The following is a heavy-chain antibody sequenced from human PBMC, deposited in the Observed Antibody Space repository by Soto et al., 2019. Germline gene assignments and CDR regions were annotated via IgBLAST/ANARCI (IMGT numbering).Heavy chain of an antibody. CDR3: AKDEYYYSRSGYYIFDS. J-gene: IGHJ4*02. Sequence: PGGSLRLSNAAAGFTFTNAWMNWVRQTPGKGLEWVGLIKSKTDGETTDYAAPVKGRFTISRDNSKKTLYLQMNSLRPEDTALYYCAKDEYYYSRSGYYIFDSWGQGTLVTVSS. V-gene: IGHV3-15*07. CDR2: IKSKTDGETT. D-gene: IGHD3-22*01. CDR1: GFTFTNAW.